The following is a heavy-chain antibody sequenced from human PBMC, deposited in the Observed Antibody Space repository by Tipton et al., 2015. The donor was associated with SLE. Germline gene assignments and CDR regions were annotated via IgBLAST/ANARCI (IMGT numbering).Heavy chain of an antibody. D-gene: IGHD3-22*01. J-gene: IGHJ6*02. CDR2: IYRGGST. V-gene: IGHV3-53*01. CDR1: GFSVRSNY. Sequence: SLRLSCDASGFSVRSNYMSWVRQASGKGLEWVSIIYRGGSTAYADSVRGRFTISRDNARGTLYLQMNSLKVEDTGVYFCARDHQGYNRGGYYEEYHYALEVWDQGTTVTVSS. CDR3: ARDHQGYNRGGYYEEYHYALEV.